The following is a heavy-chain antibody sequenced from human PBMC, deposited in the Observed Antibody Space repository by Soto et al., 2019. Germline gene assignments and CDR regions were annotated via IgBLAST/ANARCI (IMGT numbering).Heavy chain of an antibody. V-gene: IGHV1-2*02. Sequence: ASVKVSCKASGYSFTAYCVHWVRQAPGQGLEWMGWINPNSGGTNYAQRFQGRVAMTTDTSTNTAYMELNSLKSDDTALYFCARSSGNYSDFDYWGQGTQVTAPQ. CDR1: GYSFTAYC. D-gene: IGHD1-26*01. CDR3: ARSSGNYSDFDY. J-gene: IGHJ4*01. CDR2: INPNSGGT.